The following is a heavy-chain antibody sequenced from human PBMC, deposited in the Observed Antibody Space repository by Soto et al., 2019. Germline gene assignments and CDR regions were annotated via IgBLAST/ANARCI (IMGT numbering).Heavy chain of an antibody. CDR1: GFTFSSYG. CDR3: AKGGGYDSGYYYYYYGMDV. CDR2: ISYDGSNK. Sequence: VGSLRLSCAASGFTFSSYGMHWVRQAPGKGLEWVAVISYDGSNKYYADSVKGRFTISRDNSKNTLYLQMNSLRAEDTAVYYCAKGGGYDSGYYYYYYGMDVWGQGTTVTVSS. D-gene: IGHD5-12*01. V-gene: IGHV3-30*18. J-gene: IGHJ6*02.